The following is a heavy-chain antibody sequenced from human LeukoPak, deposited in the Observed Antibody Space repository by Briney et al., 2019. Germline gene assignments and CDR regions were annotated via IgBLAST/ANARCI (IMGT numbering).Heavy chain of an antibody. D-gene: IGHD2-21*01. CDR2: IIPIFGTA. Sequence: SVTVSFTASGGTFSIYAISWVRQAPGQGLEWMGGIIPIFGTANYAQKFQGRVTITTDESTSTAYMELSSLRSEDTAVYYCAREYCGGDCYSLGSDAFDIWGQGTMVTVSS. J-gene: IGHJ3*02. CDR3: AREYCGGDCYSLGSDAFDI. CDR1: GGTFSIYA. V-gene: IGHV1-69*05.